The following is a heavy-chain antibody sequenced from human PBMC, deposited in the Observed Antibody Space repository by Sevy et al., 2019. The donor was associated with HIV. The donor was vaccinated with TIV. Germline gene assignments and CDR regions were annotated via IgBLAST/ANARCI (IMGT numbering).Heavy chain of an antibody. CDR3: ARGRYDFWSGYLTPPNWFDP. V-gene: IGHV4-34*01. CDR1: GGSFSGYY. J-gene: IGHJ5*02. CDR2: INHSGST. Sequence: SESLSLTCAVYGGSFSGYYWSWIRQPPGKGLEWIAEINHSGSTNYNPSFKSRVTISVDTSKNQFSLKLSSVTAADTAVYYCARGRYDFWSGYLTPPNWFDPWGQGTLVTVSS. D-gene: IGHD3-3*01.